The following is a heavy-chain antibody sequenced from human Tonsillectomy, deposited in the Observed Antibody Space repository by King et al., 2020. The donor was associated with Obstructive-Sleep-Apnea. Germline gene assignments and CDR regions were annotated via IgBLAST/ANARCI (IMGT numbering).Heavy chain of an antibody. CDR3: ARDLYYYDSSGYYLRGFDY. J-gene: IGHJ4*02. D-gene: IGHD3-22*01. CDR1: GFTFSDYW. CDR2: IKQDGSEK. Sequence: VQLVQSGGGLVHPGGSLRLSCAASGFTFSDYWMTWVRQAPGKGLEWVANIKQDGSEKYYVDSVKGRFTISRDNAKNSLYLQMNSLRAEDTAVYYCARDLYYYDSSGYYLRGFDYWGQGTLVTVSS. V-gene: IGHV3-7*01.